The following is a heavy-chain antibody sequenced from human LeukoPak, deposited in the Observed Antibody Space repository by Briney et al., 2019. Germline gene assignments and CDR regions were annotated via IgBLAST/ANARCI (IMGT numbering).Heavy chain of an antibody. CDR2: INPSGGST. D-gene: IGHD3-22*01. Sequence: GASVKVSCKASGYTFTGYYMHWVRQAPGQGLEWMGIINPSGGSTSYAQKFQGRVTMTRDMSTSTVYMELSSLRSEDTAVYYCARDLGTYYYDSSGYYPVKAGFDYWGQGTLVTVSS. CDR3: ARDLGTYYYDSSGYYPVKAGFDY. V-gene: IGHV1-46*01. J-gene: IGHJ4*02. CDR1: GYTFTGYY.